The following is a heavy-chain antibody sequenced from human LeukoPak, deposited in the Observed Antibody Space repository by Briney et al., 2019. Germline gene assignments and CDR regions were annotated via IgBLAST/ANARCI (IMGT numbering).Heavy chain of an antibody. V-gene: IGHV4-34*01. CDR1: GGSFSGYY. CDR3: ASFVVVAAHFDY. CDR2: INHSGST. Sequence: SETLSLTCAVYGGSFSGYYWSWIRQPPGKGLEWIGEINHSGSTNYNPSLKSQVTISVDTSKNQFSLKLSSVTAADTAVYYCASFVVVAAHFDYWGQGTLVTVSS. D-gene: IGHD2-15*01. J-gene: IGHJ4*02.